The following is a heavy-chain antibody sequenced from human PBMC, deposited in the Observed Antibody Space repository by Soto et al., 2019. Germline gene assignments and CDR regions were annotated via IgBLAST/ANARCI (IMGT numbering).Heavy chain of an antibody. CDR2: SRDKIRSHTT. D-gene: IGHD2-8*01. CDR1: GFTSSDHY. Sequence: GGSLRLSCAASGFTSSDHYLDWVRRAPGKGLEWIARSRDKIRSHTTEYAASVKGRFIISRDDSKNSIYLQMSSLNTEDTAVYYCTRSTNGYGNFDYWGQGTRVTVSS. V-gene: IGHV3-72*01. CDR3: TRSTNGYGNFDY. J-gene: IGHJ4*02.